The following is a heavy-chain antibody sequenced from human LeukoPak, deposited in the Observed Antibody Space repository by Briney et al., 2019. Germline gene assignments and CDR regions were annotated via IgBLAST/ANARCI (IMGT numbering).Heavy chain of an antibody. CDR3: ARKDSGWYDY. CDR1: GYTFTSYF. Sequence: GASVKVSCKASGYTFTSYFMHWVRLAPGQGLEWMGIINPSGGSTSYAQKFQGRVTMTRDTSTSTVYMELSSLRSEDTAMYYCARKDSGWYDYWGQGTLVTVSS. V-gene: IGHV1-46*01. J-gene: IGHJ4*02. CDR2: INPSGGST. D-gene: IGHD6-19*01.